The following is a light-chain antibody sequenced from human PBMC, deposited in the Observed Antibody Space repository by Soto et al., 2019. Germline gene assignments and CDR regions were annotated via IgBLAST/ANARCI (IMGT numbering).Light chain of an antibody. CDR1: GSDVGGYDY. J-gene: IGLJ1*01. Sequence: QSALTEPACVSGSPGQSITISCTGTGSDVGGYDYVSWYQHHPGKAPKVMIYEVTNRPSGVSNRFSGSKSGNTASLTISGLLAEDEADYYCSSYTSSSTYVFGTGTKVTVL. CDR3: SSYTSSSTYV. CDR2: EVT. V-gene: IGLV2-14*01.